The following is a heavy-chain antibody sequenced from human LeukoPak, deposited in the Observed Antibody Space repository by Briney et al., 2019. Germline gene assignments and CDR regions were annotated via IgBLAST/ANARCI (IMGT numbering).Heavy chain of an antibody. J-gene: IGHJ6*04. V-gene: IGHV3-64*01. Sequence: GGSLRLSCAASGFTFSSYAMHRVRQAPGKGLEYVSAISSNGGSTYYANSVKGRFTISRDNSKNTLYLQMGSLRAEDMAVYYCAELGITMIGGVWGKGTTVTISS. CDR3: AELGITMIGGV. D-gene: IGHD3-10*02. CDR1: GFTFSSYA. CDR2: ISSNGGST.